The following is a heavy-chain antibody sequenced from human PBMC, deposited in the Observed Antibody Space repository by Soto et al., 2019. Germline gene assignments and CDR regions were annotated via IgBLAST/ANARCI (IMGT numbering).Heavy chain of an antibody. J-gene: IGHJ6*02. CDR2: IYYSGST. CDR1: GGSISSGAYY. Sequence: SETLSLTCSVSGGSISSGAYYGSWIRQHPGEGLEWIGYIYYSGSTYYNPSLKSRVTISVDTSKNQFSLKLTSVTAAATAVYYCARGDSYYYGMDVWGQGTTVTVSS. CDR3: ARGDSYYYGMDV. V-gene: IGHV4-31*03.